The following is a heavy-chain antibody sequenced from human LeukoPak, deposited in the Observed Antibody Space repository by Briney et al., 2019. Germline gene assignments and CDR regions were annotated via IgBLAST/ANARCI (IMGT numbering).Heavy chain of an antibody. CDR1: GGSFSGYY. J-gene: IGHJ3*02. CDR3: ARDFASGAVAGTDDAFDI. D-gene: IGHD6-19*01. Sequence: PSETLSLTCAVYGGSFSGYYWSWIRQPPGKGLEWIGEINHSGSTNYNPSLKSRVTISVDTSKNQFSLKLSSVTAADTAVYYCARDFASGAVAGTDDAFDIWGQGTMVTVSS. V-gene: IGHV4-34*01. CDR2: INHSGST.